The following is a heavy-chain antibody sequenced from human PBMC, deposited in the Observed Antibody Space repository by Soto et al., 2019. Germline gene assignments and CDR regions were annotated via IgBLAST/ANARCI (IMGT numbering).Heavy chain of an antibody. V-gene: IGHV1-18*01. Sequence: QVQLVQSGAEVKKPGASVKVSCKASGYTFTSYGISWVRQAPGQGLEWMGWISAYNGNTNYAQKLQGRVTMTTDTATSTAYMELGSLRSDDTAVYYCAREVVVITYPAPREYYYGMDVWGQGTTVTVSS. D-gene: IGHD3-22*01. J-gene: IGHJ6*02. CDR3: AREVVVITYPAPREYYYGMDV. CDR2: ISAYNGNT. CDR1: GYTFTSYG.